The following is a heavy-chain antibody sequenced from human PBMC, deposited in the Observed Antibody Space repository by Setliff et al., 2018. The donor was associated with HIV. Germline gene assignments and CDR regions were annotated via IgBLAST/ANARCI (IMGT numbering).Heavy chain of an antibody. V-gene: IGHV1-3*01. Sequence: GASVKVSCKASGYTFTSYAMHWVRQAPGQRLEWMGWINAGNGNTKYSQKFQGRVTITRDTSASTAYMELSSLRSEDTAVYYRARAAGVPAVHTPFRYYYYMDVWGKGTTVTVSS. CDR3: ARAAGVPAVHTPFRYYYYMDV. CDR2: INAGNGNT. D-gene: IGHD2-2*01. J-gene: IGHJ6*03. CDR1: GYTFTSYA.